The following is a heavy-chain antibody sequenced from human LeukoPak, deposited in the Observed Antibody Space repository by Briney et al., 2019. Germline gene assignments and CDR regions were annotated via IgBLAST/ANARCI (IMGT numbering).Heavy chain of an antibody. J-gene: IGHJ4*02. D-gene: IGHD6-13*01. CDR2: IKQDGSEK. CDR1: GFTFTSYW. CDR3: AREGITAAADY. Sequence: PGGSLRLSCAASGFTFTSYWMSWVRQAPGKGLEWVANIKQDGSEKYYVDSVKGRFTISRDNTKNSLYLQLNRLRAEDTAVYYCAREGITAAADYWGQGTLVTVSS. V-gene: IGHV3-7*01.